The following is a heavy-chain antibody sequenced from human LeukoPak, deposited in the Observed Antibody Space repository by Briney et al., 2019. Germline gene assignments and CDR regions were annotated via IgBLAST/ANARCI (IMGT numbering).Heavy chain of an antibody. CDR2: IYYSGSRST. V-gene: IGHV4-39*07. D-gene: IGHD5-12*01. CDR1: GDSISSSGHY. J-gene: IGHJ5*02. Sequence: SETLSLTCTVSGDSISSSGHYWGWIRQPPGKGLEWIGSIYYSGSRSTYYNPSLKSRVTISVDTSKNQFSLKLSSVTAADTAVYYCARGRGYSGYGRSLASWFDPWGQGTLVTVSS. CDR3: ARGRGYSGYGRSLASWFDP.